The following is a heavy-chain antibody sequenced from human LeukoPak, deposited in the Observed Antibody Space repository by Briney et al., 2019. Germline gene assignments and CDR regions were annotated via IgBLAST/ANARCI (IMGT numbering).Heavy chain of an antibody. V-gene: IGHV4-30-2*01. CDR2: IYHSGST. CDR3: ARDGSIRGYYYGMDV. J-gene: IGHJ6*02. CDR1: GGSISSGGYS. Sequence: SETLSLTCAVSGGSISSGGYSWSWIRQPPGKGLEWIGYIYHSGSTYYNPSLKSRVTISVDRSKNQFSLKLSSVTAADTAVYYRARDGSIRGYYYGMDVWGQGTTVTVSS. D-gene: IGHD1-26*01.